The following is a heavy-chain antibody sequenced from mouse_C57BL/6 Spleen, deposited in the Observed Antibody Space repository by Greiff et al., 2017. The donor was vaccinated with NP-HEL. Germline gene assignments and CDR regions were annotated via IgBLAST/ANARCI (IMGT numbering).Heavy chain of an antibody. D-gene: IGHD1-1*01. CDR1: GYTFTSYW. CDR3: ARPYYYGGDY. Sequence: QVHVKQPGAELVKPGASVKMSCKASGYTFTSYWITWVKQRPGQGLEWIGDIYPGSGSTNYNEKFKSKATLTVDTSSSTAYMQRSSLTSEDSAVYYCARPYYYGGDYWGQGTTLTVSS. J-gene: IGHJ2*01. V-gene: IGHV1-55*01. CDR2: IYPGSGST.